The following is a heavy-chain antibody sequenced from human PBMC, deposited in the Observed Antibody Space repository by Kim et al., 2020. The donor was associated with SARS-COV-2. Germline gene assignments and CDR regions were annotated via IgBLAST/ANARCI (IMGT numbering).Heavy chain of an antibody. CDR3: ARLGGTYYQDFDY. CDR1: GASISSSSYS. Sequence: SETLSLTCTVSGASISSSSYSWGWVRQPPGKGLEWIGSIYYSGSTYYNPSLKSRITISVDTSKNQFSLNLSSVTAADSAVYYCARLGGTYYQDFDYWVQG. D-gene: IGHD1-26*01. V-gene: IGHV4-39*01. CDR2: IYYSGST. J-gene: IGHJ4*02.